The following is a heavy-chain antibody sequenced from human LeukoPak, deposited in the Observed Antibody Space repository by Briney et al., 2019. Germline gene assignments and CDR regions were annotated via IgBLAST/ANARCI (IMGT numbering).Heavy chain of an antibody. CDR1: GFTFSSYS. D-gene: IGHD6-19*01. V-gene: IGHV3-53*01. J-gene: IGHJ4*02. CDR2: IYSADRT. CDR3: ARDLYSSGWLLFDY. Sequence: GGSLRLSCAASGFTFSSYSMNWVRQAPGKGLEWVSTIYSADRTSYADSVKGRFTVSRDNSKNTLYLQMNSLRAEDTAVYYCARDLYSSGWLLFDYWGQGTLVTVSS.